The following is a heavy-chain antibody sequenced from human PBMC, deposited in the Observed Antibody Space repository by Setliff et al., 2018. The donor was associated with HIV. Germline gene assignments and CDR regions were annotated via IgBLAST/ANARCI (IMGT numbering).Heavy chain of an antibody. CDR3: ARAGQYCSGGSCYSYYYYYYYMDV. CDR2: INTNTGNP. Sequence: ASVKVSCKASGYTFTSYAMNWVRQAPGQGLEWMGWINTNTGNPTYAQGFTGRFVFSLDTSVSTAYLQISSLKAEDTAVYYCARAGQYCSGGSCYSYYYYYYYMDVWGKGTTVTVSS. CDR1: GYTFTSYA. V-gene: IGHV7-4-1*02. D-gene: IGHD2-15*01. J-gene: IGHJ6*03.